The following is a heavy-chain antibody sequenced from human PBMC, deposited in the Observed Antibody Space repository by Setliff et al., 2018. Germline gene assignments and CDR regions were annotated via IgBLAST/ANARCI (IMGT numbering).Heavy chain of an antibody. D-gene: IGHD3-10*01. J-gene: IGHJ4*02. CDR2: IYPGDSDI. CDR1: GYSFLIYW. V-gene: IGHV5-51*01. Sequence: PGKSLKISCQASGYSFLIYWIGWVRQMPGKGLEWMGIIYPGDSDIRYSPSFEGQVTISADKSITTAYLQWSSLKASDTATYFCVRAGSGIGGDLDYWGQGTLVTVSS. CDR3: VRAGSGIGGDLDY.